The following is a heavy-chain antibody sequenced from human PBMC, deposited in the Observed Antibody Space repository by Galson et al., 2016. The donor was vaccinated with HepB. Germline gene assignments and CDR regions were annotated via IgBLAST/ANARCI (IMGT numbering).Heavy chain of an antibody. CDR2: VYKTGST. D-gene: IGHD2-21*02. J-gene: IGHJ4*02. V-gene: IGHV4-59*01. CDR3: ARGVTGTPYFDF. Sequence: ETLSLTCSVSGGSISSYFWSWIRQPPGKGLEWIGYVYKTGSTNYSPSLRGRVTTSVDTSKNQFSLNLISVTAADTAVYYCARGVTGTPYFDFWGPGALVTGSS. CDR1: GGSISSYF.